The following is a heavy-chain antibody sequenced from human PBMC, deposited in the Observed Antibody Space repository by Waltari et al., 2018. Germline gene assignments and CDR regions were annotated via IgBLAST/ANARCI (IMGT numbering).Heavy chain of an antibody. J-gene: IGHJ4*02. V-gene: IGHV5-51*01. CDR2: IYPGASDT. CDR3: ARRSHYDFWSGPLGDFDY. CDR1: GYSFTSYW. Sequence: EVQLVQSGAEVKKPGESLKISCKGSGYSFTSYWIGWVRQMPGKGLEWMGIIYPGASDTRSSPSFQGQVTISADKSISTAYLQWSSLKASDTAMYYCARRSHYDFWSGPLGDFDYWGQGTLVTVSS. D-gene: IGHD3-3*01.